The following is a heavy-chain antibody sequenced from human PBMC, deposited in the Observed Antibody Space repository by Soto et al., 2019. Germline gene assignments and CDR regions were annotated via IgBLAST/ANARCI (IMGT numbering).Heavy chain of an antibody. CDR2: IIPILGGT. J-gene: IGHJ6*02. CDR1: GTIFSSYT. CDR3: ARGLGGRMDD. Sequence: QVQLVQSGAEVKKPGSSVRVSCKASGTIFSSYTISWVRQAPGQGLEWMGRIIPILGGTNSAQKFQDRVTLTADKSTNTAYMELNNLRLEDTAVYYCARGLGGRMDDWGQGTTVTVSS. V-gene: IGHV1-69*08. D-gene: IGHD3-16*01.